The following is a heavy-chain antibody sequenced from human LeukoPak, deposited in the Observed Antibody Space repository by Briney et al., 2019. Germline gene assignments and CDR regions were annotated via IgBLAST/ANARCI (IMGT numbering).Heavy chain of an antibody. CDR3: AKVFVHGRFPPYYFDY. J-gene: IGHJ4*02. CDR2: ISGSGGST. V-gene: IGHV3-23*01. D-gene: IGHD3-3*01. CDR1: GFTFSNCA. Sequence: GGSQRLSSAASGFTFSNCARRGGRQARGGGVGGGSGISGSGGSTYYADSERDGSTISRENSKNTLYLQMNRQTAGDTAVYYCAKVFVHGRFPPYYFDYWGQGTLVTVSS.